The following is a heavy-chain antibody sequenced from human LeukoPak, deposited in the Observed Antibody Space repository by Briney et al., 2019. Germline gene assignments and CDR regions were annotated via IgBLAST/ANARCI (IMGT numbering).Heavy chain of an antibody. J-gene: IGHJ4*02. CDR2: ISAYNGNT. Sequence: ASVKVSCKASGYTFTSYGISWVRQAPGQGLEWMGWISAYNGNTNYAQKLQGRVTMTTDTSTSTAYMKLRSLRSDDTAVYYCARDGRYYDSSGHFDYWGQGTLVTVSS. D-gene: IGHD3-22*01. CDR1: GYTFTSYG. CDR3: ARDGRYYDSSGHFDY. V-gene: IGHV1-18*01.